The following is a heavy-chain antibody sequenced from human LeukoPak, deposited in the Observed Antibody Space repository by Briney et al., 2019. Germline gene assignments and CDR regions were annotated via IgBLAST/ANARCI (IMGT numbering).Heavy chain of an antibody. Sequence: SETLSLTCTVSGGSISSYYWSWIRQPAGKGLEWIGRIYTSGSTNYNPSLKSRVTMSVDTSKNQFSLKLSSVTAADTAVYYCARDGAKVDGDYDYYYMDVWGKGTTVTVSS. D-gene: IGHD4-17*01. CDR3: ARDGAKVDGDYDYYYMDV. CDR1: GGSISSYY. CDR2: IYTSGST. V-gene: IGHV4-4*07. J-gene: IGHJ6*03.